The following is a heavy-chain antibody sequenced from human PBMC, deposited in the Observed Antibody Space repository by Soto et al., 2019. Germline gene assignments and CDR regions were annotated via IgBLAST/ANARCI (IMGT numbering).Heavy chain of an antibody. J-gene: IGHJ5*02. Sequence: QVQLVQSGAEVKKPGASVKVSCKASGYTFTSYGISWVRQAPGQGLEWMGWISAYNGNTNYAQKLQGRVTMTTDTSTSTAYMELRSLRSDDTAVYYCARDLERGYSYGRRPNWFDPWGQGTLVTVSS. D-gene: IGHD5-18*01. CDR2: ISAYNGNT. V-gene: IGHV1-18*04. CDR1: GYTFTSYG. CDR3: ARDLERGYSYGRRPNWFDP.